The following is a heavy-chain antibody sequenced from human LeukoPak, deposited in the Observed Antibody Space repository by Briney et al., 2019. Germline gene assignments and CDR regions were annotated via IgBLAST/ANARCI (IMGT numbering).Heavy chain of an antibody. D-gene: IGHD3-3*01. CDR3: ARDPDFWSGYYNFDY. Sequence: SETLSLTCTVSGGSISSSSYYWGWIRQPPGEGLVWIGSISYSGTTYYNPSLKSRLTMSVDTSKNQFSLKLSSVTAADTAVYYCARDPDFWSGYYNFDYWGQGTLVTVSS. J-gene: IGHJ4*02. CDR2: ISYSGTT. V-gene: IGHV4-39*07. CDR1: GGSISSSSYY.